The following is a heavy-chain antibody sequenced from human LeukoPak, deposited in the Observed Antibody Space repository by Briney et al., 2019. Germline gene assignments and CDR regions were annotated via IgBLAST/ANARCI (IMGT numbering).Heavy chain of an antibody. Sequence: PGGSLRLSCAASGFTFDDYAMHWVRQAPGKGLEWVSGISWNSGSIGYADSVKGRFTISRDNAKNSLYLQMNSLRAEDMALYYCAKDSEALTTLRSYFDYWGQGTLVTVSS. V-gene: IGHV3-9*03. D-gene: IGHD1-14*01. CDR2: ISWNSGSI. J-gene: IGHJ4*02. CDR1: GFTFDDYA. CDR3: AKDSEALTTLRSYFDY.